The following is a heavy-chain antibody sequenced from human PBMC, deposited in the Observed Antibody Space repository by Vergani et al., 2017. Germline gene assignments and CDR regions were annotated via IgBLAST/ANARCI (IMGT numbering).Heavy chain of an antibody. J-gene: IGHJ3*02. V-gene: IGHV3-64*01. CDR3: ARVRGWGDDAFDI. CDR2: ISSDGGGT. D-gene: IGHD1-26*01. Sequence: EVQLVESGGGLVQPGGSLRLSCVVSGFTFSSYAMQWVRQAPGKGLEYVSAISSDGGGTYYANSVKGRFTISRDNSKKTLYLQMGSLRAEDMAVYYCARVRGWGDDAFDIWGQGTMVTGSS. CDR1: GFTFSSYA.